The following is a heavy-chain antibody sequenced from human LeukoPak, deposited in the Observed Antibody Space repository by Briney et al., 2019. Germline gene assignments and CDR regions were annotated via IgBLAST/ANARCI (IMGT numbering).Heavy chain of an antibody. CDR3: ARVGVAAAGTWWFGP. V-gene: IGHV1-69*06. D-gene: IGHD6-13*01. CDR1: GGTFSSYA. CDR2: IIPIFGTA. J-gene: IGHJ5*02. Sequence: GASVKVSCKASGGTFSSYAISWVRQAPGQGLEWMGGIIPIFGTANFAKKFQGRVTITADKSTSTAYMQLSSLRAEDTAVYYGARVGVAAAGTWWFGPWGEGTLLTVSS.